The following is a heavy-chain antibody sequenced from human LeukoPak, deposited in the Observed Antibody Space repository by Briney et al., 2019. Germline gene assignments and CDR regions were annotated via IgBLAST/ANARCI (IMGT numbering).Heavy chain of an antibody. D-gene: IGHD3-10*01. CDR1: GFTVSSNY. CDR2: IYSGGST. J-gene: IGHJ4*02. CDR3: ARDLAHYGSGSLEGY. Sequence: PGGSLRLSCAASGFTVSSNYMSWVRQAPGKGLEWVSVIYSGGSTYYADSVKGRFTISRDNSKNTLYLQMNSLRAEDTAVYYCARDLAHYGSGSLEGYWGQGTLVTVSS. V-gene: IGHV3-53*01.